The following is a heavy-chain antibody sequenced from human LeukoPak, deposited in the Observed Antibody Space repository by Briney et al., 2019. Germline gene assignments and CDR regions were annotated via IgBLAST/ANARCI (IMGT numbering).Heavy chain of an antibody. V-gene: IGHV3-21*01. Sequence: GGSLRLSCAASGFTFSSYSMNWVRQAPGKGLEWVSSISSSRSYIYYADSVKGRFTISRDNAKNSLYLQMNSPRAEDTAVYYCARDGSGWYVDYWGQGTLVTVSS. CDR1: GFTFSSYS. J-gene: IGHJ4*02. D-gene: IGHD6-19*01. CDR3: ARDGSGWYVDY. CDR2: ISSSRSYI.